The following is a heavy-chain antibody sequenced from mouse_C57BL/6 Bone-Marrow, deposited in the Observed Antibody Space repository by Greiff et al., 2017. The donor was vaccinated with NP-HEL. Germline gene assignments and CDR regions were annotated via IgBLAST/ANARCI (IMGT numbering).Heavy chain of an antibody. Sequence: EVKLQESGGGLVQPKGSLKLSCAASGFSFNTYAMNWVRQAPGKGLEWVARIRSKSNNYATYYADSLKDRFTISRYDSESMLYLQKNNWKTEDTAMYYCVRQGYDGYYLDYWGQGTTLTVSS. CDR2: IRSKSNNYAT. D-gene: IGHD2-3*01. V-gene: IGHV10-1*01. J-gene: IGHJ2*01. CDR3: VRQGYDGYYLDY. CDR1: GFSFNTYA.